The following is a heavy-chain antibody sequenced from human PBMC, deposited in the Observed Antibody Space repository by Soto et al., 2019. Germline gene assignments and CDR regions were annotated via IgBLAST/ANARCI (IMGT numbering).Heavy chain of an antibody. D-gene: IGHD6-19*01. J-gene: IGHJ6*02. CDR3: AKDRGSYSSGPLDV. Sequence: HPGGSLRLSCAASGFTFDDYTMHWVRQAPGKGLEWVSLISWDGGSTYYADSVKGRFTISRDNSKNSLYLQMNSLRTEDTALYYCAKDRGSYSSGPLDVWGQGTTVTVSS. V-gene: IGHV3-43*01. CDR2: ISWDGGST. CDR1: GFTFDDYT.